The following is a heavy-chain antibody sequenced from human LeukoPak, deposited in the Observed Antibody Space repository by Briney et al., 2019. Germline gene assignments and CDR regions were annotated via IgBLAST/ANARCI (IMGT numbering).Heavy chain of an antibody. J-gene: IGHJ6*03. Sequence: GGSLRLSCVASGFTFSSYWMTWVRQAPGKGLEWVANIKTDGSQIYYVDSVKGRFTISRDNAKNSLYLQMNSLRAEDTAVYYCARDGSSSWYVYYYMDVWGKGTTVTVSS. CDR2: IKTDGSQI. CDR3: ARDGSSSWYVYYYMDV. CDR1: GFTFSSYW. V-gene: IGHV3-7*01. D-gene: IGHD6-13*01.